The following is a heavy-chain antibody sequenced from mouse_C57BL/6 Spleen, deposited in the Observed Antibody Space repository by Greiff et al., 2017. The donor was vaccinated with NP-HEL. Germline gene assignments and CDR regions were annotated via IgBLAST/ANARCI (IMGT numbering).Heavy chain of an antibody. CDR1: GYTFTDYY. D-gene: IGHD1-1*01. J-gene: IGHJ3*01. V-gene: IGHV1-26*01. CDR2: INPNNGGT. CDR3: ARGYYGSSYGFAY. Sequence: EVQLQQSGPELVKPGASVKISCKASGYTFTDYYMNWVKQSHGKSLEWIGYINPNNGGTSYNQKFKGKATLTVDKSSSTAYMELRSLTSEDSAVYYCARGYYGSSYGFAYWGQGTLVTVSA.